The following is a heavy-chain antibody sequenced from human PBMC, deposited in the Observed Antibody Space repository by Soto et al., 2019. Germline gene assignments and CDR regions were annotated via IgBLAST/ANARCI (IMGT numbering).Heavy chain of an antibody. CDR1: GDSVSSDAYY. J-gene: IGHJ4*02. CDR2: IYYTGST. D-gene: IGHD4-17*01. Sequence: SETLSLTCTVSGDSVSSDAYYWNWIRQHPGKGLEWIGHIYYTGSTHYNPSLKSRVTISVDTSQNQFSLKLRSVTAADTAVYYCARDAGNYGGPGAFDYWGQGTLVTVSS. V-gene: IGHV4-31*03. CDR3: ARDAGNYGGPGAFDY.